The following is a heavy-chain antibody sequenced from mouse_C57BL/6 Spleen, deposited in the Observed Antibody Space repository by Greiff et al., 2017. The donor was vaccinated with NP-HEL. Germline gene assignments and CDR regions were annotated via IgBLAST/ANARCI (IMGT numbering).Heavy chain of an antibody. CDR3: ARSGYDGYYGAY. Sequence: QVQLQQPGAELVRPGSSVKLSCKASGYTFTSYWMDWVKQRPGRGLEWIGNIYPSDSETHYNQKFKDKATLTVDKSSSTAYMQLSSLTSEDSAVYYCARSGYDGYYGAYWGQGTLVTVSA. J-gene: IGHJ3*01. CDR2: IYPSDSET. D-gene: IGHD2-3*01. V-gene: IGHV1-61*01. CDR1: GYTFTSYW.